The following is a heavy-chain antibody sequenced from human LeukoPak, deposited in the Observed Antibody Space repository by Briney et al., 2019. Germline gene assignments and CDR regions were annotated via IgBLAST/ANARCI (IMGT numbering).Heavy chain of an antibody. D-gene: IGHD3-10*02. CDR2: ISGSGGST. CDR1: GFTFSSYG. J-gene: IGHJ6*04. Sequence: GTLRLSCAASGFTFSSYGMSWVRQAPGKGLEWVSAISGSGGSTYYADSVKGRFTISRDNSKNTLYLQMNSLRAEDTAVYYCAELGITMIGGVWGKGTTVTISS. V-gene: IGHV3-23*01. CDR3: AELGITMIGGV.